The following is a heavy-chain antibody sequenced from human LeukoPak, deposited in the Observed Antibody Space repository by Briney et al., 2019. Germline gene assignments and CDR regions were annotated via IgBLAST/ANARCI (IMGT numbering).Heavy chain of an antibody. CDR3: AKHRDNGDSSGYHDFDF. CDR1: GFTFSSYA. J-gene: IGHJ4*02. Sequence: GGSLRLSCAASGFTFSSYAINWVRQAPGKGLEWVSAIGYSGGGTYYADSVKGRFSLSRDNSKNTLYLQMSSLRVEDTAVYYCAKHRDNGDSSGYHDFDFWGQGTLVIVSS. CDR2: IGYSGGGT. V-gene: IGHV3-23*01. D-gene: IGHD3-22*01.